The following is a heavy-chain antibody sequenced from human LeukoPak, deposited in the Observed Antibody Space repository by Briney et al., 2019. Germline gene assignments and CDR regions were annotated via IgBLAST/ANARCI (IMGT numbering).Heavy chain of an antibody. CDR3: ARHGSLRGHMGY. J-gene: IGHJ4*02. CDR2: ILYSGST. CDR1: GGSISSSSYY. D-gene: IGHD2-2*03. V-gene: IGHV4-39*01. Sequence: SETLSLTCTVSGGSISSSSYYWGWIRQPPGKGLEWIGSILYSGSTYYNPSLKSRVTISVDTSKNQFSLKLSSVTAADTAVYYCARHGSLRGHMGYWGQGTLVTVSS.